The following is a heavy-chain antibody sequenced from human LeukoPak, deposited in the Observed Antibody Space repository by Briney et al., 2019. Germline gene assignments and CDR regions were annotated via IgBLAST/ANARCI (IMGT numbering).Heavy chain of an antibody. Sequence: SETLSLTCTVSGGSISSYYWSWIRQPPGKGLEWIGYIYYSGSTNYNPSLKSRVTISVDTSKNQFFLKLSSVTAADTAVYYCARDRGRLGYCSGGCCYNWFDPWGQGTLVTVSS. CDR3: ARDRGRLGYCSGGCCYNWFDP. V-gene: IGHV4-59*01. CDR2: IYYSGST. CDR1: GGSISSYY. D-gene: IGHD2-15*01. J-gene: IGHJ5*02.